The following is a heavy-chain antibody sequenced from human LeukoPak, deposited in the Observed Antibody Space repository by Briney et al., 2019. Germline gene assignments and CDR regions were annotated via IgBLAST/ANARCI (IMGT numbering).Heavy chain of an antibody. V-gene: IGHV3-21*04. CDR2: ISSSSSYI. CDR1: GFTFSSYS. CDR3: ALHAPYGQGPYYYYYYMDV. Sequence: PGGSLRLSCAASGFTFSSYSMNWVRQAPGKGLEWVSSISSSSSYIYYADSVKGRFTISRDNAKNSLYLQMNSLRAEDTALYYCALHAPYGQGPYYYYYYMDVWGKGTTVTVSS. J-gene: IGHJ6*03. D-gene: IGHD2-8*01.